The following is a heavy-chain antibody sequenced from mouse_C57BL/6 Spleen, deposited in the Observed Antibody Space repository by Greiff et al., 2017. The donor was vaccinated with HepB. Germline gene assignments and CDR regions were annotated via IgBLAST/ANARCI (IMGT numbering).Heavy chain of an antibody. CDR2: IDPETGGT. Sequence: VQLQQSGAELVRPGASVTLSCKASGYNFTDYEMHWVKQTPVHGLEWIGAIDPETGGTAYNQKFKGKAILTADTSSSTAYMELRSLTSEDSAVYYCTRLETTVAGYWYFDVWGTGTTVTVAS. J-gene: IGHJ1*03. CDR3: TRLETTVAGYWYFDV. CDR1: GYNFTDYE. D-gene: IGHD1-1*01. V-gene: IGHV1-15*01.